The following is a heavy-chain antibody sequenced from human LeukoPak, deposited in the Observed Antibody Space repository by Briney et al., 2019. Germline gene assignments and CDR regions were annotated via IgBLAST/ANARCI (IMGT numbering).Heavy chain of an antibody. CDR2: ISGGGGST. V-gene: IGHV3-23*01. CDR1: GFTFSSYS. CDR3: AKFYDILTVYFDY. Sequence: GGSLRLSCAASGFTFSSYSMNWVRQSPGKGLDWVSTISGGGGSTYYAYYTDSVRGRFTISRDNSKNTLYLQMNSLRAEDTAVYYCAKFYDILTVYFDYWGQGTLVTVSS. J-gene: IGHJ4*02. D-gene: IGHD3-9*01.